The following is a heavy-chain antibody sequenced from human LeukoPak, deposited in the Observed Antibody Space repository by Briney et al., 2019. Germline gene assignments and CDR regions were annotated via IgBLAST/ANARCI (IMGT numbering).Heavy chain of an antibody. CDR3: AKDGGLWVSAHWGDS. CDR2: ITTSDGNT. Sequence: GGSLRLSCVASGFTFSNYWMHWVRQPPGKGLEWVSTITTSDGNTYYADSVKGRFTVSRDNSKNTLFLQMNSLRAEDTAVYYCAKDGGLWVSAHWGDSWGRGTLVTVSS. CDR1: GFTFSNYW. D-gene: IGHD7-27*01. J-gene: IGHJ4*02. V-gene: IGHV3-23*01.